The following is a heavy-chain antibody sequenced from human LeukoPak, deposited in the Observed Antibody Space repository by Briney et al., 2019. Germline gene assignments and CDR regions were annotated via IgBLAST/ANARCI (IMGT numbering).Heavy chain of an antibody. J-gene: IGHJ5*02. V-gene: IGHV4-38-2*01. CDR3: ASQGYCSSTSCYDSWWFYP. D-gene: IGHD2-2*01. CDR1: GYSISSGYY. CDR2: NYHSGST. Sequence: PSETLSLTCAVSGYSISSGYYWDWIRQPPGKGLEWIGSNYHSGSTYYNPPHKSRVTISVDTSKNQFSLKLSSVTAADTAVYYGASQGYCSSTSCYDSWWFYPWGQGTLVTVSS.